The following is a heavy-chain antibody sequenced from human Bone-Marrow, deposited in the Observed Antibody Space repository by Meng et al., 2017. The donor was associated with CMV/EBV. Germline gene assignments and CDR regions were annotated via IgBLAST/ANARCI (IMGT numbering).Heavy chain of an antibody. CDR1: GYTFTGYY. CDR3: ARDAHYYGSGSMDYDY. CDR2: INPNSGGT. V-gene: IGHV1-2*02. D-gene: IGHD3-10*01. Sequence: SGYTFTGYYTHWVRQASGPGLEWMGWINPNSGGTNYAQKFQGRVSMTRDTSISTAYMELSRLRSDDTAVYYCARDAHYYGSGSMDYDYWGQGTLVTVSS. J-gene: IGHJ4*02.